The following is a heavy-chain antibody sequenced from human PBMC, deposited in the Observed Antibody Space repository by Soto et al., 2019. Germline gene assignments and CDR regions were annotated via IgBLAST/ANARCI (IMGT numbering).Heavy chain of an antibody. CDR1: GGSVSSGRYF. CDR2: ISSSGSA. Sequence: SETLSLTCTDSGGSVSSGRYFWSWIRQPPGKGLEWIGHISSSGSANYNPSLKSRVTISADTSKNQFTLNLTSVTAADTAVYYCARPFHQLHVTGDALEIWGHGTKVKVSS. V-gene: IGHV4-61*01. D-gene: IGHD2-2*01. CDR3: ARPFHQLHVTGDALEI. J-gene: IGHJ3*02.